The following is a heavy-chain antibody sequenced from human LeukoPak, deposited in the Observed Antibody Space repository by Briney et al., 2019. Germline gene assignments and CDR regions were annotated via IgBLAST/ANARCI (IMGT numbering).Heavy chain of an antibody. Sequence: GGSLRLSCAASGFTFSSHGMNWVRQAPGKGLEWVSGISPSGDILYYADSVKGRFTISRDNSKNTLYLQMNSLRAEDTAVYYCAKDRRIAVAGTRPDAFDIWGQGTMVTVSS. J-gene: IGHJ3*02. V-gene: IGHV3-23*01. D-gene: IGHD6-19*01. CDR3: AKDRRIAVAGTRPDAFDI. CDR1: GFTFSSHG. CDR2: ISPSGDIL.